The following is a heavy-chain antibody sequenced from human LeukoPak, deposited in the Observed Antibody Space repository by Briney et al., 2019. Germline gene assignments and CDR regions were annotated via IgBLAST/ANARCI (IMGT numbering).Heavy chain of an antibody. D-gene: IGHD6-13*01. CDR1: GGSIGSSSYY. J-gene: IGHJ6*02. Sequence: SETLSLTCTVSGGSIGSSSYYWGWIRQPPGKGLEWIGSIYYSGSTYYNPSLKSRVTISVDTSKNQFSLKLSSVTAADTAVYYCASDSSSWYGGYYYYYGMDVWGQGTTVTVSS. CDR3: ASDSSSWYGGYYYYYGMDV. V-gene: IGHV4-39*01. CDR2: IYYSGST.